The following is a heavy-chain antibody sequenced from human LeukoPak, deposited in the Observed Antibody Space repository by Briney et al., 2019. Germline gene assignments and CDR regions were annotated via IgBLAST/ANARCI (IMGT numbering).Heavy chain of an antibody. D-gene: IGHD5-24*01. V-gene: IGHV3-23*01. Sequence: PGGSLRLSCAASGFSFNSYAMNWVRQVPGKGLEWVSDITGPADVTTYADSVKGQFTISRDNSKNTVFLQMDSLRAEDTAVYYCAKDRVSGDGYNSLDYWGQGTLVTDSS. J-gene: IGHJ4*02. CDR3: AKDRVSGDGYNSLDY. CDR1: GFSFNSYA. CDR2: ITGPADVT.